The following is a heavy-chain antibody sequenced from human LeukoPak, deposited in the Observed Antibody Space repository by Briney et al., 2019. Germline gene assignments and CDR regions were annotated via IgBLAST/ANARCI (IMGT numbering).Heavy chain of an antibody. V-gene: IGHV3-33*06. CDR1: GFTFSSYG. Sequence: GRSLRLSCAASGFTFSSYGMHWVRQAPGKGLEWVAVIWYDGSEKYYADSVKGRFTISRDNSKNTLYLQMNSLRAEDTAVYYCAKAEGQWSPGYFDYWGQGTLVTVSS. D-gene: IGHD2-15*01. J-gene: IGHJ4*02. CDR3: AKAEGQWSPGYFDY. CDR2: IWYDGSEK.